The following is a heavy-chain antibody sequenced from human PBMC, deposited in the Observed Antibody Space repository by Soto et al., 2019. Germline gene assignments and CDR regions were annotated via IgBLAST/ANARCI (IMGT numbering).Heavy chain of an antibody. CDR3: AKEAEGTVAHEY. CDR2: ISYDGGNK. J-gene: IGHJ4*02. D-gene: IGHD6-19*01. V-gene: IGHV3-30*18. CDR1: GFTFSSYG. Sequence: QVQLVESGGGVVQPGRSLRLSCAASGFTFSSYGMHWVRQAPGKGLEWVAVISYDGGNKYYADSVKGRFTISRDNSKNTLYLQMNSLRAEDTAVYYCAKEAEGTVAHEYWGQGTLVIVSS.